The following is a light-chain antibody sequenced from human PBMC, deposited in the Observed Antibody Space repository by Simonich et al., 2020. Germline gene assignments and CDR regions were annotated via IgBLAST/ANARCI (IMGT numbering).Light chain of an antibody. Sequence: DVVMTQSLLSLPVTLGQPASISCRSSQSLIHSDGNTYLNWFKQRPGHSPRRLIYKVSNRDSGVPDRFSGSGSGTDFTLKISRVEAEDVGVYYCMQGTHWPPITFGQGTRLEMK. CDR3: MQGTHWPPIT. V-gene: IGKV2-30*02. CDR1: QSLIHSDGNTY. J-gene: IGKJ5*01. CDR2: KVS.